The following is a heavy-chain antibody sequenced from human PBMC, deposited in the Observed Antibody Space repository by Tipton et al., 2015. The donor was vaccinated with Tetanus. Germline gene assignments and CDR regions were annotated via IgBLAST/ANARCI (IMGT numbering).Heavy chain of an antibody. D-gene: IGHD6-6*01. J-gene: IGHJ5*02. CDR1: GYNFNLYW. Sequence: QLVQSGAEVKKPGESLKISCQVSGYNFNLYWIAWVRQKPGKGLEWMGIIYPGDSENRYSPSFQGQVTMSADKSNTTAYLQWNSLKASDAAVYFCVIHHLRTYASSCGTWGQGTMVTVSS. V-gene: IGHV5-51*01. CDR2: IYPGDSEN. CDR3: VIHHLRTYASSCGT.